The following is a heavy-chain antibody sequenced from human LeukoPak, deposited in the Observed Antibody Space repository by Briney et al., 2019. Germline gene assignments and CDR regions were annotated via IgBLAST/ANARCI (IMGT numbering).Heavy chain of an antibody. J-gene: IGHJ3*02. D-gene: IGHD4-17*01. CDR2: INQDGSEK. V-gene: IGHV3-7*01. Sequence: KPGGSLRLSCAVSGLPFSNQWMTWVRQAPGKGLERVANINQDGSEKYYVDSVKGRFSISRDNAKSSLYLQMNSLRVEDTAMYFCAREGYGDYHIWGQGTIVTVSS. CDR3: AREGYGDYHI. CDR1: GLPFSNQW.